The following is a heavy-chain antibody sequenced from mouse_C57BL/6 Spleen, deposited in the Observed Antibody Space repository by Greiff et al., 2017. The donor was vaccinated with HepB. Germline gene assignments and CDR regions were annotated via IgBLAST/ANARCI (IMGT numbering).Heavy chain of an antibody. D-gene: IGHD4-1*01. J-gene: IGHJ4*01. Sequence: EVQLQESGGGLVQPKGSLKLSCAASGFSFNTYAMNWVRQAPGKGLEWVARIRSKSNNYATYYADSVKDRFTISRDDSESMLYLQMNNLKTEDTAMYYCVRHDNWLYAMDYWGQGTSVTVSS. CDR3: VRHDNWLYAMDY. CDR2: IRSKSNNYAT. V-gene: IGHV10-1*01. CDR1: GFSFNTYA.